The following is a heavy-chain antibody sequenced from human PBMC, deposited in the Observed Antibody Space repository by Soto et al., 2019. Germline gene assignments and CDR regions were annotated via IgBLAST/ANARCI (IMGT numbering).Heavy chain of an antibody. J-gene: IGHJ4*02. CDR1: GFTFSSYS. Sequence: LSLTCAASGFTFSSYSMNWVRQAPGKGLEWVSSISSSSSYIYYADSVKGRFTISRDNAKNSLYLQMNSLRAEDTAVYYCARDGLIAVAAFDYWGQGTLVTVSS. CDR2: ISSSSSYI. D-gene: IGHD6-19*01. V-gene: IGHV3-21*01. CDR3: ARDGLIAVAAFDY.